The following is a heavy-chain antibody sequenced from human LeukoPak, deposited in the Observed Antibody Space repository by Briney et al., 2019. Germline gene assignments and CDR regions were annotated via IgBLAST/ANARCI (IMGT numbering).Heavy chain of an antibody. CDR2: ISAYNGNT. CDR1: GYTFTSYG. CDR3: ARCRVYYDSSGYYLLEYFDY. V-gene: IGHV1-18*01. J-gene: IGHJ4*02. Sequence: ASVKVSCKASGYTFTSYGISWVRQAPGQGLEWMGWISAYNGNTNYAQKLQGRVTITADESTSTAYMELSSLRSEGTAVYYCARCRVYYDSSGYYLLEYFDYWGQGTLVTVSS. D-gene: IGHD3-22*01.